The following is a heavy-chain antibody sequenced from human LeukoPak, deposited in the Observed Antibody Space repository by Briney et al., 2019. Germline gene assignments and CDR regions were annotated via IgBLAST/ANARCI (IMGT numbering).Heavy chain of an antibody. CDR2: IDRDGSRI. Sequence: GGSLRLSCAVSGFTFSSYWMHWVRQAPGKGLVWVSRIDRDGSRINYADSVKGRFTISRDNGKNTLFLQMNSLRVEDTAVYYCAKDWGSSGWYNWFDPWGQGTLVTVSS. J-gene: IGHJ5*02. CDR1: GFTFSSYW. V-gene: IGHV3-74*01. CDR3: AKDWGSSGWYNWFDP. D-gene: IGHD6-19*01.